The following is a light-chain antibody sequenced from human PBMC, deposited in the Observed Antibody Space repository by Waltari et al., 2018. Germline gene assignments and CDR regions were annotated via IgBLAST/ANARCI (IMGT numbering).Light chain of an antibody. V-gene: IGLV4-69*02. CDR3: QTGGHGTWV. CDR1: SGHSNNV. Sequence: QLVLTQSPSASASLGASVKLTCTLSSGHSNNVIAWHQQQPEKGPRYLMKVNSNGSHSKGDEIPDRFSGSISGAERYLTISSLQSEDEADYYCQTGGHGTWVFGGGTKLTVL. CDR2: VNSNGSH. J-gene: IGLJ3*02.